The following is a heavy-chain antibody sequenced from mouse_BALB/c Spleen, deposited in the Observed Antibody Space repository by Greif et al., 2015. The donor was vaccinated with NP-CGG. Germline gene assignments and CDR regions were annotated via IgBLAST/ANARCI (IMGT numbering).Heavy chain of an antibody. J-gene: IGHJ3*01. CDR3: ARKGGNYASFAY. CDR2: IWSGGST. Sequence: QVQLKQSGPGLMQPSQSLSITCTVSGFSLTSYGVHWVRQSPGKGLEWLGVIWSGGSTDYNAAFISRLSISKDNSKSQVFFKMNSLQANDTAIYYCARKGGNYASFAYWGQGTLVTVSA. CDR1: GFSLTSYG. V-gene: IGHV2-2*02. D-gene: IGHD2-1*01.